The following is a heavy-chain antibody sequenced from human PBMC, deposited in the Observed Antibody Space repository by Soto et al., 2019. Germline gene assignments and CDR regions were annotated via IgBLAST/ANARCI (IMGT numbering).Heavy chain of an antibody. CDR1: GGSVSSGSYY. CDR3: ARGDIMRSYGTNWFDP. J-gene: IGHJ5*02. D-gene: IGHD5-18*01. V-gene: IGHV4-61*01. Sequence: SETLSLTCTVSGGSVSSGSYYWSWIRQPPGKGLEWIGYIYYSGSTNYNPSLKSRVTISVDTSKNQFSLKLSSVTAADTAVYYCARGDIMRSYGTNWFDPWGQGTLVTVS. CDR2: IYYSGST.